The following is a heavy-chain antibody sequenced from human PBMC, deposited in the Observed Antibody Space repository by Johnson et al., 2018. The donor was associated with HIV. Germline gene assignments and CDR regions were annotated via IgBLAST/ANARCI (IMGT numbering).Heavy chain of an antibody. V-gene: IGHV3-20*04. D-gene: IGHD3-22*01. CDR1: GFTFHNYG. J-gene: IGHJ3*02. CDR2: IDWNGAT. CDR3: ARDLPYYDSSGYEAFDI. Sequence: VQLVESGGGVVRPGGSLRLSCAASGFTFHNYGMSWVRQAPGKGLEWVSGIDWNGATGYADSVKGRFTISRDNAKNSLYVQMNRRRAEDTALYYCARDLPYYDSSGYEAFDIWGQGTMVTVSS.